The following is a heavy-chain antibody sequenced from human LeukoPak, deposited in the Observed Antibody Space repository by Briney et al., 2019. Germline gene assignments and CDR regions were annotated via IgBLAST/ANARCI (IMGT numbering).Heavy chain of an antibody. CDR3: ARSVLDYYYYMDV. Sequence: GGSLRLSCAASGFMFSNYTMNWVRQAPGKGLEWVSFISSSSSSIYYAGSVKGRFTISRDSAKNSLYLQMNSLRAEDTAVYYCARSVLDYYYYMDVWGKGTTVTVSS. V-gene: IGHV3-21*01. D-gene: IGHD2-15*01. J-gene: IGHJ6*03. CDR2: ISSSSSSI. CDR1: GFMFSNYT.